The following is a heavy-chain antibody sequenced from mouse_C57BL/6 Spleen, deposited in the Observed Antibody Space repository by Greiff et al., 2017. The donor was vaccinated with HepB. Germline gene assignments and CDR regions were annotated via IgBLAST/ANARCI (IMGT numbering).Heavy chain of an antibody. CDR3: ARENYGSSHWYFDV. D-gene: IGHD1-1*01. CDR1: GISITTGNYR. J-gene: IGHJ1*03. CDR2: IYYSGTI. Sequence: EVKLMESGPGLVKPSQTVFLTCTVTGISITTGNYRWSWIRQFPGNKLEWIGYIYYSGTITYNPSLTSRTTITRDTPKNQFFLEMNSLTAEDTATYYCARENYGSSHWYFDVWGTGTTVTVSS. V-gene: IGHV3-5*01.